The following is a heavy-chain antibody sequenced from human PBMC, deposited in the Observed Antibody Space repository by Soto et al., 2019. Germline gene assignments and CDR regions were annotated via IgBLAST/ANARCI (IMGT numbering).Heavy chain of an antibody. V-gene: IGHV1-18*01. Sequence: QVHLVQSGSEVKKPGASVKVSCKGSGYTFTTYGITWVRQAPGQGLEWMGWISAHNGNTNYAQKLQGRVTVTRDTSTSTAYMELRSLRSDDTAVYYCARGRYGDYWGQGALVTVSS. D-gene: IGHD1-1*01. J-gene: IGHJ4*02. CDR3: ARGRYGDY. CDR1: GYTFTTYG. CDR2: ISAHNGNT.